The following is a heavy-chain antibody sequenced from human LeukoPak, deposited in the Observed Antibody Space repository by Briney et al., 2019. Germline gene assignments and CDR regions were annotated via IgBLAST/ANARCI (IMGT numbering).Heavy chain of an antibody. Sequence: ASVKVSCKASGYTFTSYAMHWVRQAPGQRLEWMGWINAGNGNTKYSQKFQGRVTITRDTSASTAYMELSSLRSEDTAVHYCARSIAAVNDRFGYDYWGQGTLVTVSS. CDR3: ARSIAAVNDRFGYDY. CDR2: INAGNGNT. CDR1: GYTFTSYA. J-gene: IGHJ4*02. V-gene: IGHV1-3*01. D-gene: IGHD6-13*01.